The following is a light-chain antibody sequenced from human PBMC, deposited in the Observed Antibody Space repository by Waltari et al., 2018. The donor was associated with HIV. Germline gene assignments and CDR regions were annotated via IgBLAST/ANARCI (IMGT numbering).Light chain of an antibody. CDR3: HQYASFSGT. J-gene: IGKJ1*01. V-gene: IGKV1-5*03. CDR1: QSVGPF. CDR2: QAS. Sequence: DIRLTQSPSTLSDSAGDRVAITCRAGQSVGPFLAWYQQKPGKPPKLLIFQASTVEGGVPSRFSGSVSGSDFTLTINGLQSDDFATYYCHQYASFSGTFGQGTKVELK.